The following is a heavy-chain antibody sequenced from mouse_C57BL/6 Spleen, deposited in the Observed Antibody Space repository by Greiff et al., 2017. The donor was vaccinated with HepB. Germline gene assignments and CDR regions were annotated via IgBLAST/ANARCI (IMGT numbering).Heavy chain of an antibody. D-gene: IGHD1-1*01. CDR1: GYAFSSYW. J-gene: IGHJ2*01. CDR3: ARRRYYYCSSHFDY. CDR2: IYPGDGDT. Sequence: VQLQQSGAELVKPGASVKISCKASGYAFSSYWMNWVKQRPGKGLEWIGQIYPGDGDTNYNGKFKGKATLTADKSSSTAYMQLSSLTSEDSAVYFCARRRYYYCSSHFDYWGQGTTLTVSS. V-gene: IGHV1-80*01.